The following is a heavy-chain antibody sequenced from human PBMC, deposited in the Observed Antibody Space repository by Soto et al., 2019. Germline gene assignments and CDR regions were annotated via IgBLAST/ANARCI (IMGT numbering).Heavy chain of an antibody. D-gene: IGHD3-10*01. CDR3: AKDSGRNYFQH. J-gene: IGHJ1*01. CDR2: FEAGDNDA. CDR1: GFTFSSYG. Sequence: GGSLRLSCAASGFTFSSYGMSWVRQTPEKGLEWVSGFEAGDNDAYYADPVKGRFTISRDNSENTLYLQMNSLRVEDTAVYYCAKDSGRNYFQHWGQGTLVSVSS. V-gene: IGHV3-23*01.